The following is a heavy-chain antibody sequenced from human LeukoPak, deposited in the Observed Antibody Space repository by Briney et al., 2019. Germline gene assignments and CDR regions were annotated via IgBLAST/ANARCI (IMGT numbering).Heavy chain of an antibody. J-gene: IGHJ6*03. CDR1: GFTFSSYA. CDR2: ISGSGGST. D-gene: IGHD7-27*01. V-gene: IGHV3-23*01. Sequence: PGGSLRLSCAASGFTFSSYAMSWVRQAPGKGLEWVSAISGSGGSTYYADSVKGRFTISRDNSKNTLYLQMNSLRAEDTAVYYCAKVRLGIIYYYYYMDVWGKGTTVTVSS. CDR3: AKVRLGIIYYYYYMDV.